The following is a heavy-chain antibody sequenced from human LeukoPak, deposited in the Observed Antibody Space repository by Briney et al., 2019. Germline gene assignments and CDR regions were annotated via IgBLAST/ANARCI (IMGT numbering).Heavy chain of an antibody. CDR2: TYYSGST. CDR1: GGSISSSSYY. Sequence: SETLSLTCTVSGGSISSSSYYWGWIRQPPGKGLEWIGSTYYSGSTYYNPSLKSRVTISVDTSKNQFSLKLSSVTAADTAVYYCARANMVRGDPYFDYWGQGTLVTVSS. J-gene: IGHJ4*02. CDR3: ARANMVRGDPYFDY. V-gene: IGHV4-39*01. D-gene: IGHD3-10*01.